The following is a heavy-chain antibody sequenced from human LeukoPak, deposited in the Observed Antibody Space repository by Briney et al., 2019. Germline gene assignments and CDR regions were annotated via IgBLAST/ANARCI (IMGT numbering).Heavy chain of an antibody. CDR3: ARDIRSVTHFDY. D-gene: IGHD4-17*01. CDR1: GFTFSNYW. J-gene: IGHJ4*02. CDR2: IKEDGSAE. Sequence: GGSLRLSCAASGFTSGFTFSNYWMSWVRQAPGKGLEWVANIKEDGSAEFYVDSVKGRFTISRDNAKNSLYLQMNSLRAEDTAVYYCARDIRSVTHFDYWGQGTLVTVSS. V-gene: IGHV3-7*01.